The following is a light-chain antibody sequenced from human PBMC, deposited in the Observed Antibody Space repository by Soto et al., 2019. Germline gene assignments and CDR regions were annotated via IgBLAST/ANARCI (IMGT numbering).Light chain of an antibody. CDR1: NSNIGAGHA. V-gene: IGLV1-40*01. Sequence: QSVLTQPPSVSGAPGQRVTISCTGSNSNIGAGHAAQWYQQPPGTTPKLLIYDNNRRPSGVPVRFSGSRSGTSASLAITGLQAEDEADYYCAAWDDSLSGRVFGGGTKVTVL. J-gene: IGLJ3*02. CDR3: AAWDDSLSGRV. CDR2: DNN.